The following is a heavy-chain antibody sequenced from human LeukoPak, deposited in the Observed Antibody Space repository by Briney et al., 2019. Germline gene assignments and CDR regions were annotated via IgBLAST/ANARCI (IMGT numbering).Heavy chain of an antibody. J-gene: IGHJ4*02. V-gene: IGHV1-18*01. Sequence: GASVKVSCKASGYTFTNYDISWVRQAPGQGLEWMGWISAYNGNTNYAQKLQGRVTMTTDTSTSTAYMELRSLRSDDTAVYYCARDGDGYTNGNFDYWGQGTLVTVSS. CDR3: ARDGDGYTNGNFDY. CDR2: ISAYNGNT. D-gene: IGHD5-24*01. CDR1: GYTFTNYD.